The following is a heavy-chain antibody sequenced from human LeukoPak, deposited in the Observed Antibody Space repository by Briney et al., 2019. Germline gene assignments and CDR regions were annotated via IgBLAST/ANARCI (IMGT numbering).Heavy chain of an antibody. Sequence: PGGSLRLSCAASGFTVSSNYMSWVRQAPGKGLEGVSVIYSGGSTYYADSVKGRFTISRDNSKNTLYLQMNSLRAEDTAVYYCARDLGYSYGIYWGQGTLVTVSS. J-gene: IGHJ4*02. V-gene: IGHV3-53*01. CDR1: GFTVSSNY. D-gene: IGHD5-18*01. CDR3: ARDLGYSYGIY. CDR2: IYSGGST.